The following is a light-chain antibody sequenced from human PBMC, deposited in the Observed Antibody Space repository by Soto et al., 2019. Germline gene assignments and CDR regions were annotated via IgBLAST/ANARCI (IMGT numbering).Light chain of an antibody. CDR1: ETVATN. Sequence: VMTQSPATLSVSPGERATLSCWASETVATNLAWYQQKPGQAPRLLISGASTRAAGISDRFRGSGSGTEFTLTISSLQFEDFAVYYCQQYNKGWTFGQGTKVDIK. CDR3: QQYNKGWT. V-gene: IGKV3-15*01. J-gene: IGKJ1*01. CDR2: GAS.